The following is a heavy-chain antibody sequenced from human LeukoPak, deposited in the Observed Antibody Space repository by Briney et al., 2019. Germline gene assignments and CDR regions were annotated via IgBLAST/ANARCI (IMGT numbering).Heavy chain of an antibody. CDR3: ARGRSITLLRGVAMSDGFDI. Sequence: GGSLRLSCAAPGYTFSTYRMNWVRQATGKGLEWVSFIDTSGTYIYYGESMKGRFTISRDNAKNSLYLQMNGLRAEDTAVYYCARGRSITLLRGVAMSDGFDIWGQGTMVAVSS. V-gene: IGHV3-21*01. D-gene: IGHD3-10*01. CDR2: IDTSGTYI. J-gene: IGHJ3*02. CDR1: GYTFSTYR.